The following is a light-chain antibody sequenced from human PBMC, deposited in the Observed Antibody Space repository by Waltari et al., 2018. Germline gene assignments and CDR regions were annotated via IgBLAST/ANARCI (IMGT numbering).Light chain of an antibody. Sequence: QSALTQPASVSGSPGQSITISCTGSNSDVGGYNFVSWYKQHTGKAPKLMIYDVSNRPPGVSNRFAGSKSGNPASLAISGLQPEDAADYYCNSYSTSSTFVFGTGTRVTVL. CDR1: NSDVGGYNF. V-gene: IGLV2-14*01. CDR3: NSYSTSSTFV. J-gene: IGLJ1*01. CDR2: DVS.